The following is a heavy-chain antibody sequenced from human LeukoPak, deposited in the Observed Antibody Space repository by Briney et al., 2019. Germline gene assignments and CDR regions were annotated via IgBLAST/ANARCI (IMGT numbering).Heavy chain of an antibody. CDR3: AKDSSGYPYYMDV. D-gene: IGHD5-12*01. CDR1: GFTFDDYA. Sequence: PGGSLRLSCAASGFTFDDYAMHWVRQAPGKGLEWVSGISWNSGSIGYADPVKGRFTISRDNAKNSLYLQMNSLRAEDMALYYCAKDSSGYPYYMDVWGKGTTVTVSS. V-gene: IGHV3-9*03. J-gene: IGHJ6*03. CDR2: ISWNSGSI.